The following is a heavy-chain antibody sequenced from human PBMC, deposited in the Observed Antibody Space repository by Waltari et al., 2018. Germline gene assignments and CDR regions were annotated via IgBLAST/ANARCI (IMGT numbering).Heavy chain of an antibody. CDR1: GGTFSSSA. CDR2: ISPIFGTA. J-gene: IGHJ4*02. V-gene: IGHV1-69*13. CDR3: ARLHTPSAGTEIDY. Sequence: QVQLVQSGAEVKKPGSSVKVSCKASGGTFSSSAISWVRQAPGQGLEWMGGISPIFGTANYAQKFKGRVTITADESTSTAYMELSSLRSEDTAVYYCARLHTPSAGTEIDYWGQGTLVTVSS. D-gene: IGHD1-7*01.